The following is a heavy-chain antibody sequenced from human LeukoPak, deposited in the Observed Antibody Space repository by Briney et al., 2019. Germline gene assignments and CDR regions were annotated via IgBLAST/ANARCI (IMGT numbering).Heavy chain of an antibody. J-gene: IGHJ4*02. CDR2: INPSGGNT. CDR1: GYTFTSYF. CDR3: AREQSGGNFDY. D-gene: IGHD1-26*01. V-gene: IGHV1-46*01. Sequence: VASVKVSCKASGYTFTSYFMHWVRQAPGQGLEWMGIINPSGGNTNYAQKVQGRVTMTRDTSTSTVYMELSSLRSEDTAVYYCAREQSGGNFDYWGQGTLVTVTS.